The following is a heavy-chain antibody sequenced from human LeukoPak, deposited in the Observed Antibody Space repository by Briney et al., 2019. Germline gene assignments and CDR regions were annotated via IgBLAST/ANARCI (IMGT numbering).Heavy chain of an antibody. V-gene: IGHV3-7*05. D-gene: IGHD3-22*01. J-gene: IGHJ4*02. CDR3: ATYYYDSSANKD. CDR2: INKDGGEK. Sequence: GGSLRLSCAASGFTFSNYWMTWVRQAPGKGLEWVANINKDGGEKYYVDSVKGRFTVSRDNAKNSLYLQMNSLRAEDTAVCYCATYYYDSSANKDWGQGTLVTVSS. CDR1: GFTFSNYW.